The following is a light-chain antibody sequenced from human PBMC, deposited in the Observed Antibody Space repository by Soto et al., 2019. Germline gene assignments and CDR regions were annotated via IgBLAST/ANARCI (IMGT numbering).Light chain of an antibody. Sequence: IQMTHSPSSLSASVGDRVTITCRASQIISSYLNWYQQKPGKAPKLLIYAASSLESGVPSRFSGSGSGTEFTLTISSLQPDDFATYYCPQYNSYSRTFGQGTNVDI. CDR1: QIISSY. CDR3: PQYNSYSRT. CDR2: AAS. V-gene: IGKV1-5*01. J-gene: IGKJ1*01.